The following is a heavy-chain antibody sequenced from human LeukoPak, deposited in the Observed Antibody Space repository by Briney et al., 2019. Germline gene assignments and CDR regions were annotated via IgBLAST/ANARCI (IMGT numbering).Heavy chain of an antibody. CDR2: ISSSGSII. D-gene: IGHD6-19*01. CDR3: ARGQYTSDWYYFDY. J-gene: IGHJ4*02. Sequence: QTGGSLRLSCAASGFTFNSYEMNWVRQAPGQGLEWLSFISSSGSIIYYADSMKGRFTISRDNAKNSLYLQMNSLRAEDTAVYYCARGQYTSDWYYFDYWGQGTLVTVSS. V-gene: IGHV3-48*03. CDR1: GFTFNSYE.